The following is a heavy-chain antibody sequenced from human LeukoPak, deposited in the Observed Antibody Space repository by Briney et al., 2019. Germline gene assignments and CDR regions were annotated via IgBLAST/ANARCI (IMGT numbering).Heavy chain of an antibody. D-gene: IGHD2-2*01. J-gene: IGHJ4*02. CDR2: INPNDGDT. CDR1: GYTFTDYY. V-gene: IGHV1-2*02. Sequence: ASLKVSCKASGYTFTDYYMHWVRQAPGQGFEWMGWINPNDGDTNYAQKFQGRVTMTRDTPISTAHREVSRLRSDDTAVYYCARANFLYCSSTTCLFDYWGQGTLVTVSS. CDR3: ARANFLYCSSTTCLFDY.